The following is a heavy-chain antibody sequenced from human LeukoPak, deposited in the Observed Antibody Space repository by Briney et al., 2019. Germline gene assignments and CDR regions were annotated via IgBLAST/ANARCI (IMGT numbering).Heavy chain of an antibody. J-gene: IGHJ5*02. D-gene: IGHD2-2*01. CDR2: IIPIFGTA. Sequence: SVKVSCKASGGTFSSYANSWVRQAPGQGLEWMGGIIPIFGTANYAQKFQGRVTITADESTSTAYMELSSLRSEDTAVYYCARGGYCGSTSCWLDPWGQGTLVTVSS. CDR3: ARGGYCGSTSCWLDP. CDR1: GGTFSSYA. V-gene: IGHV1-69*13.